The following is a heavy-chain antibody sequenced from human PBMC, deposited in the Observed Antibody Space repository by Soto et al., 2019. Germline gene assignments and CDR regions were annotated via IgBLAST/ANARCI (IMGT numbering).Heavy chain of an antibody. J-gene: IGHJ4*02. V-gene: IGHV3-21*06. CDR3: ARDIASPGGDYFDS. CDR2: ISTGGAYM. Sequence: EVQLVESGGGLVKAGGSLRLFSTASGFTFRNYNMNWVRQAPGKGLEWVSSISTGGAYMFYADSVKGRFTISRDNAQNSLFLPIGGPRAGDSAVYYCARDIASPGGDYFDSWGQGTLVTVSS. D-gene: IGHD2-21*01. CDR1: GFTFRNYN.